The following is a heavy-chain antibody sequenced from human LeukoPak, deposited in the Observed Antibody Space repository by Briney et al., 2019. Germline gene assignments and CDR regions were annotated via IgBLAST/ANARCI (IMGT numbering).Heavy chain of an antibody. CDR1: GFTFSSFE. CDR3: VRKTVGAKNWFDP. CDR2: ISPSGGTI. D-gene: IGHD1-26*01. Sequence: GGSLRPSRAASGFTFSSFEMNWFRQAPGKGLEWVSYISPSGGTIYYADSVRGRFTISRDNAKNSLYLQMNSLRADDSAVYYCVRKTVGAKNWFDPWGQGTLVIVSS. V-gene: IGHV3-48*03. J-gene: IGHJ5*02.